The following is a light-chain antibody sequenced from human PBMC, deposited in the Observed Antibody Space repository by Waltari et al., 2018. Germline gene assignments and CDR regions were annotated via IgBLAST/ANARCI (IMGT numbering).Light chain of an antibody. Sequence: QSALTQPASVSGSPGQPITISSPGTSHDIGGYNHVTWYQQGPGKAPKPMIYDVSNRPSGVSSRFSGSKSGNTASLTISGLQAEDEADYFCSSYMDSSTLELFGGGTSLTVL. CDR3: SSYMDSSTLEL. V-gene: IGLV2-14*03. J-gene: IGLJ2*01. CDR1: SHDIGGYNH. CDR2: DVS.